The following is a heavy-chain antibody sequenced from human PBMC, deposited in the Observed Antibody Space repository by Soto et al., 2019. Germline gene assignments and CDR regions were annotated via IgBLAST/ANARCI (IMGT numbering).Heavy chain of an antibody. CDR1: GFTFSHYS. D-gene: IGHD1-26*01. J-gene: IGHJ4*02. CDR2: ISSSGSYT. CDR3: ARGQSGRRSLDS. V-gene: IGHV3-11*06. Sequence: QVQLVESGGGLVKPGASLRLSCAASGFTFSHYSMTWIRQAPGKGLEWVSYISSSGSYTKYADSLQGRFIVSRDSARNSFFLQMHSLRADDTAVYYCARGQSGRRSLDSWGQGTLVTVSS.